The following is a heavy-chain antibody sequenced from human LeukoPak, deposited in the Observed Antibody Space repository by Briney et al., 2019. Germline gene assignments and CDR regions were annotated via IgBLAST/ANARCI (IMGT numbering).Heavy chain of an antibody. Sequence: GGSLRLSCAASGFTFDDYPMHWVRHAPGKGLEWVSGISWNSGSIGSADSVKGRFTISRDNAKNSLYLQMNSLRAEHMALYYCAKDRSPVVAAFYFDYWGQGTLVTVSS. J-gene: IGHJ4*02. CDR3: AKDRSPVVAAFYFDY. D-gene: IGHD2-15*01. V-gene: IGHV3-9*03. CDR1: GFTFDDYP. CDR2: ISWNSGSI.